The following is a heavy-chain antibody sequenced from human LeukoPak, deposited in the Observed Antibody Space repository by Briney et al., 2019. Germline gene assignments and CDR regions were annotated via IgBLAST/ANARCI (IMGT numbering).Heavy chain of an antibody. V-gene: IGHV3-21*01. D-gene: IGHD6-13*01. CDR2: ISSSSSYI. J-gene: IGHJ4*02. CDR1: GFTFSSYS. Sequence: GGSLRLSCAASGFTFSSYSMNWVRQAPGKGLEWVSSISSSSSYIYYAESVKGRFTISRDNAKNSLYLQMNSLRAEDTAVYYCARDRLSSSWYHDYWGQGTLVTVSS. CDR3: ARDRLSSSWYHDY.